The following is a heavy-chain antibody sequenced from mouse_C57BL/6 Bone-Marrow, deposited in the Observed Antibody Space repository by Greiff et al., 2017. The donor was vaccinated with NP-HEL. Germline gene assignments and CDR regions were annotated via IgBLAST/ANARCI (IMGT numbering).Heavy chain of an antibody. Sequence: VHLKESGAELVRPGSSVKMSCKTSGYTFTSYGINWVKQRPGQGLEWIGYIYIGNGYTEYNEKFKGKATLTSDTSSSTAYMQLSSLTSEDSAIYFCARDYGNFFYWYFDVWGTGTTVTVSS. D-gene: IGHD2-1*01. CDR2: IYIGNGYT. V-gene: IGHV1-58*01. CDR1: GYTFTSYG. J-gene: IGHJ1*03. CDR3: ARDYGNFFYWYFDV.